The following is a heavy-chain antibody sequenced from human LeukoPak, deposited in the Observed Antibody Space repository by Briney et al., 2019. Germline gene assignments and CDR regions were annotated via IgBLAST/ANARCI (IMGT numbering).Heavy chain of an antibody. CDR2: IIPIFGTA. CDR3: ARSRYYDWLQVGPPTTWYYMDV. J-gene: IGHJ6*03. D-gene: IGHD3-9*01. Sequence: SVKVSCKASGGTFGSYAISWVGQAPGQGLEWLGGIIPIFGTANYAQKFQGRVTITTDESTSTAYMELSSLRSEDTAVYYCARSRYYDWLQVGPPTTWYYMDVWGKGTTVTVSS. CDR1: GGTFGSYA. V-gene: IGHV1-69*05.